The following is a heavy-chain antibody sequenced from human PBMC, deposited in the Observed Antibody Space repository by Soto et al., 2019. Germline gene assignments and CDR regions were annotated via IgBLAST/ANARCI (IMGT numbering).Heavy chain of an antibody. CDR2: IKSKTDGGTT. CDR1: GFTFSNAW. CDR3: TTPGIAAAGTMMEVAY. V-gene: IGHV3-15*01. D-gene: IGHD6-13*01. Sequence: GGSLRLSCAASGFTFSNAWMSWVRQAPGKGLEWVGRIKSKTDGGTTDYAAPVKGRFTISRDDSKNTLYLQMNSLKTEDTAVYYCTTPGIAAAGTMMEVAYWGQGTLVTVSS. J-gene: IGHJ4*02.